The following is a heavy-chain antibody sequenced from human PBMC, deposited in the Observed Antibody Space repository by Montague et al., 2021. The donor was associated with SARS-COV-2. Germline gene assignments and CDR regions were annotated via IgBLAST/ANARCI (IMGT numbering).Heavy chain of an antibody. D-gene: IGHD3-10*01. CDR2: IYTSGXT. CDR1: GGSISSGSYY. Sequence: TLSPTCTVSGGSISSGSYYWSWIRQPAGKGLEWIGRIYTSGXTXYXXXXKXRVTISVDTSKNQFSLKLSSVTAADTAVYYCARDVLLWFGELSFLDVWGKGTTVTVSS. CDR3: ARDVLLWFGELSFLDV. J-gene: IGHJ6*04. V-gene: IGHV4-61*02.